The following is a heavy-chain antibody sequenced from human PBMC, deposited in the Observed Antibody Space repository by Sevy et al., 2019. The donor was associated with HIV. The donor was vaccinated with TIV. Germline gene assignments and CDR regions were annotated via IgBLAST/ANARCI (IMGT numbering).Heavy chain of an antibody. CDR3: ARESYDFWTGPVDYDYGMAV. CDR1: GYTFSDSGYY. CDR2: INPKSGAT. V-gene: IGHV1-2*02. Sequence: ASVKVSCKASGYTFSDSGYYVHWVRQAPGQGLEWMGWINPKSGATNYAQKFQGRVTMTRDTSVSTANMELSRLTSDDPAFYYCARESYDFWTGPVDYDYGMAVWGQGTTVNVSS. J-gene: IGHJ6*02. D-gene: IGHD3-3*01.